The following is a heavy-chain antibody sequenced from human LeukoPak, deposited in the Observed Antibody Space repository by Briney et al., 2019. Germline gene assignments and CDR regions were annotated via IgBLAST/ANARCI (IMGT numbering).Heavy chain of an antibody. CDR1: GGTFSSSA. D-gene: IGHD1-26*01. J-gene: IGHJ3*02. CDR3: ARVGDKSDAFDI. V-gene: IGHV1-69*05. Sequence: SVKVSCKASGGTFSSSAISWVRQAPTQGLEWMAGIIPIYATTYYAQKFQGRVTMTRDTSISTAYMELSRLRSDDTAVYYCARVGDKSDAFDIWGQGTMVTVSS. CDR2: IIPIYATT.